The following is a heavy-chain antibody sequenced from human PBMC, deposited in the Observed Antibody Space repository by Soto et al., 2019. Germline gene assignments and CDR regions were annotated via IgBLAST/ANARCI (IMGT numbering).Heavy chain of an antibody. CDR3: AKDYGDYNFNYGMDV. J-gene: IGHJ6*02. CDR2: ISYEGSNR. D-gene: IGHD4-17*01. Sequence: GSLRLSCAASGFRFSAYAMHWVRQAPGKGLEWVAVISYEGSNRFYADSVKGRFTVSRDNSKNMVYLQMNSLRGEDTAVFYCAKDYGDYNFNYGMDVWGQGTTVTVSS. CDR1: GFRFSAYA. V-gene: IGHV3-30*18.